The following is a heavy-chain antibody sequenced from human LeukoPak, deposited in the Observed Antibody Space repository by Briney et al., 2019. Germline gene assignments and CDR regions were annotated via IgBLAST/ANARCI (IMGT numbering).Heavy chain of an antibody. V-gene: IGHV4-39*01. CDR3: ARLRDDYGDYEDYYYYYMDV. CDR2: IYYSGST. CDR1: GGSISSSSYY. Sequence: SETLSLNCTVSGGSISSSSYYWGWIRQPPGKGLEWIGSIYYSGSTYYNPSLKSRVTISVDTSKNQFSLKLSSVTAADTAVYYCARLRDDYGDYEDYYYYYMDVWGKGTTVTVSS. J-gene: IGHJ6*03. D-gene: IGHD4-17*01.